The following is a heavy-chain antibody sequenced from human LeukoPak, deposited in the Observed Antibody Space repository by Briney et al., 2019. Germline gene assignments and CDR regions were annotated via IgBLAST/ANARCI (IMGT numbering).Heavy chain of an antibody. J-gene: IGHJ4*02. CDR1: GFIFSYYG. CDR3: AKDLAMYSYVPYFDS. D-gene: IGHD5-18*01. CDR2: ISDSGDAT. V-gene: IGHV3-23*01. Sequence: GGSLRLSCEVSGFIFSYYGMNWVRQAPGKGLEWVSAISDSGDATYYADSVKGRFTISRDNSKKTLFLQMSSLRVEDTAVYYCAKDLAMYSYVPYFDSWGQGALVTVSS.